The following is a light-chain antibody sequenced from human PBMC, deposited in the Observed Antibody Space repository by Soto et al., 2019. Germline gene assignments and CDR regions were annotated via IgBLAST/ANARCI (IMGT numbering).Light chain of an antibody. CDR2: GAS. J-gene: IGKJ1*01. V-gene: IGKV3-20*01. CDR3: QLYGSSSRT. Sequence: EIVLTQSPGTLSLSPGERATLSCRASQSVSSSYVAWYQKKPGQAPRLLVHGASSRATGIPGRFSGGGAGTDFTLSISCLEPEDFAVYFCQLYGSSSRTFGQGTKVEIK. CDR1: QSVSSSY.